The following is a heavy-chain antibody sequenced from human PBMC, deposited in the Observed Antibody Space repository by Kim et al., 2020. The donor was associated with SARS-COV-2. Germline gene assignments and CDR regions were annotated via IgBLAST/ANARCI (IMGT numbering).Heavy chain of an antibody. D-gene: IGHD6-13*01. V-gene: IGHV3-30*03. CDR1: GFTFSSYG. CDR3: ALLAAAGTPEGHHVDY. CDR2: ISYDGSNK. Sequence: GSLRLSCAASGFTFSSYGMHWVRQAPGKGLEWVAVISYDGSNKYYADSVKGRFTISRDNSKNTLYLQMNSLRAEDTAVYYCALLAAAGTPEGHHVDYWG. J-gene: IGHJ4*01.